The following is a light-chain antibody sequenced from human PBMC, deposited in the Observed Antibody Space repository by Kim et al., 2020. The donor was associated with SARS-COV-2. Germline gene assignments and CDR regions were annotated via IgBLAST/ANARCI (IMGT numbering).Light chain of an antibody. CDR2: GAF. J-gene: IGKJ4*01. CDR3: QQYGSSPET. CDR1: QSVNSNN. V-gene: IGKV3-20*01. Sequence: SPGESAPLSCRASQSVNSNNLAWYQRKPGQAPRLLIYGAFSRATGIPDRFSGSGSGTDFTLTINRLEPEDFAVYDCQQYGSSPETFGGGTKVDIK.